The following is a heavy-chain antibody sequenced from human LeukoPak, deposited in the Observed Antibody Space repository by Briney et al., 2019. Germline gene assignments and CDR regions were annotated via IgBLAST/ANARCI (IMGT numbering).Heavy chain of an antibody. Sequence: EASVKVSCKASGYTFTGYYMHWVRQAPGQGLEWMGWINPNSGGTNYAQKFQGRVTMTRDTSISTAYMELSRLRSDDTAVYYCARAVPPNLEWFYYWGQGTLVTVSS. CDR1: GYTFTGYY. D-gene: IGHD3-3*01. V-gene: IGHV1-2*02. J-gene: IGHJ4*02. CDR2: INPNSGGT. CDR3: ARAVPPNLEWFYY.